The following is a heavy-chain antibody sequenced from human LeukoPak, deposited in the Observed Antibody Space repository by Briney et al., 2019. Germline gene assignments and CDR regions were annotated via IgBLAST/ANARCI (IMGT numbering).Heavy chain of an antibody. CDR1: GYTFTSYD. CDR3: ARGTYYYGEGYVDGYYYYGMDV. CDR2: MDPNSGNT. D-gene: IGHD3-10*01. V-gene: IGHV1-8*01. J-gene: IGHJ6*02. Sequence: ASVKVSCKASGYTFTSYDINWVRQATGQGLEWMGWMDPNSGNTGYAQKFQGRVTMTRNTSISTAYMELSSLRSEDTAVYYCARGTYYYGEGYVDGYYYYGMDVWGQGTTVTVSS.